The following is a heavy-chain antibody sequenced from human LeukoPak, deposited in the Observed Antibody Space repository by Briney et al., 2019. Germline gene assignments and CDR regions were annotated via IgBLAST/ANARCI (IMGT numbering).Heavy chain of an antibody. Sequence: PGGSLRLSCAASGFTFSSYEVNWVRQAPGKGLEWVSYISRSGRTIYYADSVKGRFTISRDNAKNSLYLQMNSLRAEDTAVYYCARNDGFDYWGQGTLVTVSS. J-gene: IGHJ4*02. CDR3: ARNDGFDY. V-gene: IGHV3-48*03. CDR2: ISRSGRTI. CDR1: GFTFSSYE. D-gene: IGHD1-1*01.